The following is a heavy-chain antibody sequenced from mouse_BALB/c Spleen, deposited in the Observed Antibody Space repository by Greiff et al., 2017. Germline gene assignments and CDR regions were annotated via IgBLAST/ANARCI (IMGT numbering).Heavy chain of an antibody. V-gene: IGHV1S81*02. Sequence: VQLVESGAELVKHGASVKLSCKASDYTFTSYYMYWVKQRPGQGLEWIGEINPSNGGTNFNEKFKSKATLPVDKSSSTAYMQLSSLTSEDSAVYYCTRSGTYYRYDVGYAMDYWGQGTSVTVSS. CDR3: TRSGTYYRYDVGYAMDY. CDR1: DYTFTSYY. CDR2: INPSNGGT. D-gene: IGHD2-14*01. J-gene: IGHJ4*01.